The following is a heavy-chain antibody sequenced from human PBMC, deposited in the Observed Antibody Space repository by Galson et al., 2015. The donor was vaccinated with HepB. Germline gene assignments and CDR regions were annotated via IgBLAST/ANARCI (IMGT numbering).Heavy chain of an antibody. J-gene: IGHJ4*02. Sequence: SLRLSCAASGFTFSTYWMYWVRQAPGKGLEWVAAIKTDGSDKYYADSVKGRCTISRDNADNSLYLQINSLRNEDTAVYYCAKGHSTGWSFDAWGQGTLVTVSS. CDR1: GFTFSTYW. V-gene: IGHV3-7*03. CDR2: IKTDGSDK. CDR3: AKGHSTGWSFDA. D-gene: IGHD6-19*01.